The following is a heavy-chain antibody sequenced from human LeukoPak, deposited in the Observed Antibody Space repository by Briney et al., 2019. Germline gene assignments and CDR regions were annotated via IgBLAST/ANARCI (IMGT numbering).Heavy chain of an antibody. Sequence: GGSLRLSCAASGFTFSSYGMSWVRQAPGKGLEWVSAISGSGGSTYYADSVKGRFTISRDNSKNTLYLQMNSLRAEDTAVYYCAKDLRRITMVRGVISDYWGQGTLVTVSS. D-gene: IGHD3-10*01. J-gene: IGHJ4*02. V-gene: IGHV3-23*01. CDR2: ISGSGGST. CDR1: GFTFSSYG. CDR3: AKDLRRITMVRGVISDY.